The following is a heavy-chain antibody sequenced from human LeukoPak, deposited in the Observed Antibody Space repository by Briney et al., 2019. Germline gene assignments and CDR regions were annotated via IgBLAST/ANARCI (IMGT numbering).Heavy chain of an antibody. CDR1: GGSISSYY. CDR2: IYYSGST. Sequence: SETLSLTCTVSGGSISSYYWSWIRQPPGKGLEWIGYIYYSGSTNYNPSLKSRVTISVDTSKNQFSLKLSSVTAADTAVYYCARDSTVTYYYGMDVWGQGTTVTVSS. CDR3: ARDSTVTYYYGMDV. J-gene: IGHJ6*02. D-gene: IGHD4-17*01. V-gene: IGHV4-59*01.